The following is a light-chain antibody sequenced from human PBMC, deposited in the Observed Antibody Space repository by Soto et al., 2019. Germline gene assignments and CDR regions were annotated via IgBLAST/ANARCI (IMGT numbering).Light chain of an antibody. J-gene: IGLJ3*02. V-gene: IGLV2-14*01. CDR2: EVS. CDR1: SSDVGAFNY. CDR3: ASYSRASTRV. Sequence: QSALTQPASVSGSPGQSITISCTGTSSDVGAFNYVSWYQQHPGKAPKLIIFEVSNRPSGVSNRFSGSKSGNTASLTISGLQTEDEADYYCASYSRASTRVFGVGTKVTVL.